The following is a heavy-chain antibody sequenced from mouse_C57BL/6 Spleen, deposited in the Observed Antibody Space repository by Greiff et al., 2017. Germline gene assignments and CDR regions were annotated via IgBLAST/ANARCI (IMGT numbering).Heavy chain of an antibody. CDR1: GFTFSDYG. J-gene: IGHJ2*01. CDR3: AISSSFYYFDY. CDR2: ISSGSSTI. Sequence: EVKLMESGGGLVKPGGSLKLSCAASGFTFSDYGMHWVRQAPEKGLEWVAYISSGSSTIYYADTVKGRFTISRDNAKNTLFLQMTSLRSEDTAMYYCAISSSFYYFDYWGQGTTLTVSS. V-gene: IGHV5-17*01. D-gene: IGHD1-1*01.